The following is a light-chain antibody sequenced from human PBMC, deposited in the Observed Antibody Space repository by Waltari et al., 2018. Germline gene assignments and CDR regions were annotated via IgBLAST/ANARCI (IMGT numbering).Light chain of an antibody. J-gene: IGKJ5*01. CDR2: WAD. CDR1: QSRFYDSNNRNY. CDR3: QQYYIPPLT. V-gene: IGKV4-1*01. Sequence: IEMTQSPDSLAVALGERATISCRSNQSRFYDSNNRNYLDWYQQKPGQPPRPLIYWADMRQSGVPDRFTGSGSGTDFTLTITSLQAEDVEIYYCQQYYIPPLTFGQGTRLEIK.